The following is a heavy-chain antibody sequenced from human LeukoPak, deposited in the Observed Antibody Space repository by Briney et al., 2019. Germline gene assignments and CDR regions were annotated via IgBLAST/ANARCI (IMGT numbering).Heavy chain of an antibody. Sequence: GGSLRLSCAASGFTFSSYAMSWVRQAAGKGLEWVSAISGSGDSTYYGDSVKGRFTISRDNSKNTLYLQMNSPRAEDTAVYYCAKTRPLDSSSWSHGDYWGQGTLVTVSS. D-gene: IGHD6-13*01. J-gene: IGHJ4*02. V-gene: IGHV3-23*01. CDR2: ISGSGDST. CDR3: AKTRPLDSSSWSHGDY. CDR1: GFTFSSYA.